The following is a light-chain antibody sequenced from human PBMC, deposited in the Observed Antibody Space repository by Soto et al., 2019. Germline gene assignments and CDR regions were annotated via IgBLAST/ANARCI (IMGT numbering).Light chain of an antibody. CDR2: AAS. Sequence: DIQLTQSPSFLSASVGDRVTITCRASQGISSYLAWYQQKPGKAPKLLIYAASTLKSGVPSRFSGSGSGTEFPLTISSLQPEDFATYYCQQLNSYPLTIGGGNKVEIK. CDR3: QQLNSYPLT. J-gene: IGKJ4*01. V-gene: IGKV1-9*01. CDR1: QGISSY.